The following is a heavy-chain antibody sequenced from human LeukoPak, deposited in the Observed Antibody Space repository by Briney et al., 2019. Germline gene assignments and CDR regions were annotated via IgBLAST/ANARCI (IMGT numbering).Heavy chain of an antibody. Sequence: PGGSLRLSCAASGFTFSDFSINWVRQAPGRGLEWVSYISGRGSTVVYADSVKGRFTISRDNSKNTLYLQMNSLRAEDTAVYYCARGRYSSSWYGVVPFWEKGWFDPWGQGTLVTVSS. CDR1: GFTFSDFS. J-gene: IGHJ5*02. V-gene: IGHV3-48*01. CDR2: ISGRGSTV. D-gene: IGHD6-13*01. CDR3: ARGRYSSSWYGVVPFWEKGWFDP.